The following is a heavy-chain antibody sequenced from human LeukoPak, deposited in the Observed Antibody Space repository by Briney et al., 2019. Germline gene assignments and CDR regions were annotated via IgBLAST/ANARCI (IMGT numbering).Heavy chain of an antibody. CDR3: ASSTYYYGSGSYYTLGY. D-gene: IGHD3-10*01. CDR2: ISGSGGST. J-gene: IGHJ4*02. V-gene: IGHV3-23*01. Sequence: PGGSLRLSCAASGFTFSSYAMSWVRQAPGKGLEWVSAISGSGGSTYYADSVKGRFTISRDNSKNTLYLQMNSLRAEDTAVYYCASSTYYYGSGSYYTLGYWGQGTLVTVSS. CDR1: GFTFSSYA.